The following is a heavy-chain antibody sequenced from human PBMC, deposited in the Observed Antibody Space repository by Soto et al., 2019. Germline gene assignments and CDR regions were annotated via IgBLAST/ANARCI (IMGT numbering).Heavy chain of an antibody. D-gene: IGHD3-3*01. J-gene: IGHJ1*01. Sequence: SETLSLTCAVYGGSFSGYYWSWIRQPPGKGLEWIGEINHSGSTNYNPSLKSRVTISVDTSKNQFSLKLSSVTAADTAVYYCAREGYDFWSGPKYFQHWGQGTLVTVSS. CDR3: AREGYDFWSGPKYFQH. CDR2: INHSGST. CDR1: GGSFSGYY. V-gene: IGHV4-34*01.